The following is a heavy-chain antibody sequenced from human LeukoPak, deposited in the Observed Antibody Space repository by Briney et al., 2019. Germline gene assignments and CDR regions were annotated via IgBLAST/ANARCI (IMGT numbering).Heavy chain of an antibody. CDR1: GFTFGDYA. CDR2: IRSKAYGGTT. J-gene: IGHJ4*02. D-gene: IGHD1-26*01. Sequence: GGSLRLSCTASGFTFGDYAMSWVRQAPGKGLEWVGFIRSKAYGGTTEYAASVKGRFTISRDDSKSIAYLQMNSLKTEDTAVYYCTREEEVVGATPYCFDYWGQGTLVTVSS. V-gene: IGHV3-49*04. CDR3: TREEEVVGATPYCFDY.